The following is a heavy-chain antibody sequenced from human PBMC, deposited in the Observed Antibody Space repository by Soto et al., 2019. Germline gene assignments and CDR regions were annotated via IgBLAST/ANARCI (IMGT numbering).Heavy chain of an antibody. Sequence: QEQLVESGGGVVQPGRSLRLSCAASGFTFSSYGMHWVRQAPGKGMEGVAVIWYDGSNKYYVEYVKGRFTISRDNSKNTLYLQLTSLRAEDTAVYYCARSPSGWDDWYFDLWGRGTLVTGSS. J-gene: IGHJ2*01. CDR2: IWYDGSNK. V-gene: IGHV3-33*01. CDR3: ARSPSGWDDWYFDL. CDR1: GFTFSSYG. D-gene: IGHD6-19*01.